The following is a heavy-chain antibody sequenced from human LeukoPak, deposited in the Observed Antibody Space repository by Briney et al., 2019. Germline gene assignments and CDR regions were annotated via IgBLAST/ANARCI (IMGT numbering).Heavy chain of an antibody. J-gene: IGHJ5*02. D-gene: IGHD3-10*01. CDR2: INHSGNT. CDR1: GGSFSGYY. Sequence: SETLSLTCAVYGGSFSGYYWSWIRQPPGKGLEWIGEINHSGNTNYNPSLKSRVAISLDKSSNQFSLRLTSVTAADTAVYYCVRGPYGSGISNWFDPWGQGTLVIVSS. CDR3: VRGPYGSGISNWFDP. V-gene: IGHV4-34*01.